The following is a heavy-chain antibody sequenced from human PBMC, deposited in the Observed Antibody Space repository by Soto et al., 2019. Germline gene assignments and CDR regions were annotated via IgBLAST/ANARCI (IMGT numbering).Heavy chain of an antibody. V-gene: IGHV5-51*01. D-gene: IGHD3-3*01. J-gene: IGHJ5*02. Sequence: PGESLKISCKGSGYSFTSYWIGWVRQMPGKGLEWMGIIYPGDSDTIYSPSFQVHVTISADKSISTAYLQLSSLKASDTPMFYFARLQSYYVFGSGPPQKPGGFAPWGEGPLVTVSS. CDR1: GYSFTSYW. CDR2: IYPGDSDT. CDR3: ARLQSYYVFGSGPPQKPGGFAP.